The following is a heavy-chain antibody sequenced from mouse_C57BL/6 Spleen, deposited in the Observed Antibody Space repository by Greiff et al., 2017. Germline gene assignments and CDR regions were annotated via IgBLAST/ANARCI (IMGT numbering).Heavy chain of an antibody. V-gene: IGHV1-80*01. CDR3: ARFLYSNYFLDY. J-gene: IGHJ4*01. CDR1: GYAFRSYW. Sequence: QVQLQQSGAELVKPGASVKISCKASGYAFRSYWMNWVKQRPGKGLELIGQIYPGDGDTNYNGKFKGKATLTADKSSSTAYMQLSSLTSEDSAVYFCARFLYSNYFLDYWGQGTSVTVSS. CDR2: IYPGDGDT. D-gene: IGHD2-5*01.